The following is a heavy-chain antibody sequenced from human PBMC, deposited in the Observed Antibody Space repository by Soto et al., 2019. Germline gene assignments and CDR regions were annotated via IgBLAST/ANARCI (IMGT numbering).Heavy chain of an antibody. J-gene: IGHJ6*02. D-gene: IGHD2-15*01. V-gene: IGHV3-30-3*01. CDR1: GFTFSRYA. CDR2: ISYDGSNK. Sequence: GGSLRLSCAASGFTFSRYAMHWVRQAPGKGLEWVAVISYDGSNKYYADSVKGRFTISRDNSKNTLYLQMNSLRAEDTAVYYCARDLVRWPGYGMDVWGQGTTVTVSS. CDR3: ARDLVRWPGYGMDV.